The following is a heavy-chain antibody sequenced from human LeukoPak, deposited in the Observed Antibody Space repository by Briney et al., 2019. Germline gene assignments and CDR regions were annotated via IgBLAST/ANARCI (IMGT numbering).Heavy chain of an antibody. V-gene: IGHV3-30*01. Sequence: GRSLRLSCAASGFTFSSYAMHWVRRAPGKGLEWVAVISYDGSNKYYADSVKGRFTVSRDNSKNTLYLQMNSLRAEDTAVYYCARDEGSSSTFDYWGQGTLVTVSS. CDR1: GFTFSSYA. J-gene: IGHJ4*02. CDR2: ISYDGSNK. CDR3: ARDEGSSSTFDY. D-gene: IGHD6-13*01.